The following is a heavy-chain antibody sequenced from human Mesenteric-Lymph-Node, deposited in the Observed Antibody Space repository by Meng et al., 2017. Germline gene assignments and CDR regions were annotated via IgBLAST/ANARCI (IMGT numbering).Heavy chain of an antibody. D-gene: IGHD4-17*01. CDR3: ARGPYGDYGWFDP. J-gene: IGHJ5*02. V-gene: IGHV4-39*07. CDR2: IYYSGST. Sequence: SETLSLTCTVSGGSISSSSYYWGWIRQPPGKGLEWIGSIYYSGSTYYNPSLKSRVTISVDTSKNQFSLRLSSVTAADTAVYYCARGPYGDYGWFDPWGQGTLVTVSS. CDR1: GGSISSSSYY.